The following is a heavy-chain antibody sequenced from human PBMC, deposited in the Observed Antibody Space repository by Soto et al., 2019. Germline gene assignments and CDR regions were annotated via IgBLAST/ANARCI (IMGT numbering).Heavy chain of an antibody. Sequence: QVQLLESGGGVVQPGTSLRLSCAASGFTLNTFGMHWVRQAPGKGLEWVAFISYDGRNKFYVDSVEGRFTVSRDSSENTLSLQMNSLRVEDTAVYYCARVADGSYFSIDYWGQGTLVTVSS. CDR3: ARVADGSYFSIDY. CDR2: ISYDGRNK. CDR1: GFTLNTFG. D-gene: IGHD4-4*01. J-gene: IGHJ4*02. V-gene: IGHV3-33*05.